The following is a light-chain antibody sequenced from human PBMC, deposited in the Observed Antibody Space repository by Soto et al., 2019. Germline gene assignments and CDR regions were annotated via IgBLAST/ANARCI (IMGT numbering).Light chain of an antibody. V-gene: IGKV3-20*01. CDR3: QQYGSSPRLT. CDR2: RAS. J-gene: IGKJ4*01. Sequence: EIVLTQSPGTLSLSPGERATLSCRASQSFSSNYLAWYQQKPGQAPRLLIYRASSRAAGIPDRFNGSGSGTDFTVTISSLETEDFAVYYCQQYGSSPRLTFGGGTKVEIK. CDR1: QSFSSNY.